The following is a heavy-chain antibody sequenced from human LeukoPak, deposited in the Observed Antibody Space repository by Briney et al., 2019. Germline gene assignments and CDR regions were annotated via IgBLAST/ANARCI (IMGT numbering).Heavy chain of an antibody. CDR1: GFTFKNYA. Sequence: GGSLRVSCVGFGFTFKNYAMNWVRQAPGKGLEWVAGITGRADKTYYAESAKGRFTISRDNSNNTLHLQMNSLRVDDTAVYYCAKDESGWYSQFGYYYMDVWGIGTTVTVSS. CDR3: AKDESGWYSQFGYYYMDV. J-gene: IGHJ6*03. CDR2: ITGRADKT. D-gene: IGHD6-19*01. V-gene: IGHV3-23*01.